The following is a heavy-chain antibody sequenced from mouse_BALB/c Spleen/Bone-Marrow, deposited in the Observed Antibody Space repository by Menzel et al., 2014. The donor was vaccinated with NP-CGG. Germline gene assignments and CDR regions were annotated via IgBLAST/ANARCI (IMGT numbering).Heavy chain of an antibody. D-gene: IGHD1-1*01. V-gene: IGHV3-1*02. CDR3: ARRGSSSYWYFDV. Sequence: ESGPDLVKPSQSLSLTCAVTGYSITSGYSWHWIRQFPGNKLEWMGYIHYSGSTYYSPSLKSRVSITRDTSKNQFFLQLNSMTTEDTATYYCARRGSSSYWYFDVWGAGTTVTVSS. J-gene: IGHJ1*01. CDR2: IHYSGST. CDR1: GYSITSGYS.